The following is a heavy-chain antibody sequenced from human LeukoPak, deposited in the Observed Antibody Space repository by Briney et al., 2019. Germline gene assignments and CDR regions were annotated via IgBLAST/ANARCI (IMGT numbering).Heavy chain of an antibody. CDR2: IRSKAYGGTT. CDR1: GFTFSSYA. V-gene: IGHV3-49*04. J-gene: IGHJ6*03. CDR3: TRGAREGVPAAISVYYYYYMDV. D-gene: IGHD2-2*01. Sequence: AGGSLRLSCAASGFTFSSYAMSWVRQAPGKGLEWVGFIRSKAYGGTTEYAASVKGRFTISRDDSKSIAYLQMNSLKTEDTAVYYCTRGAREGVPAAISVYYYYYMDVWGKGTTVTVSS.